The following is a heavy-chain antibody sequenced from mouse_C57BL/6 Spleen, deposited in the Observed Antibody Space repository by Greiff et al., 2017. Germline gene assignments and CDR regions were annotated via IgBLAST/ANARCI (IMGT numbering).Heavy chain of an antibody. Sequence: VKLQQSGAELVKPGASVKISCKASGYAFSSYWMNWVKQRPGKGLEWIGQIYPGDGDTNYNGKFKGKATLTADKSSSTAYMQLSSLTSEDSAVYFCARGDNYRYYFDYWGQGTTLTVSS. V-gene: IGHV1-80*01. CDR2: IYPGDGDT. CDR3: ARGDNYRYYFDY. J-gene: IGHJ2*01. D-gene: IGHD1-3*01. CDR1: GYAFSSYW.